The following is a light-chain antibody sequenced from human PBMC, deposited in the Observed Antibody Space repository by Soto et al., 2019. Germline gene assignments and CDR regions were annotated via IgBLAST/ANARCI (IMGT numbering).Light chain of an antibody. Sequence: EIVLTQSPGTLSLSPGDRATLSCRASQSVSSRHVAWYQQKPGQAPELLIYGASTRASGIPDRFSGSGSGTDFTLTIRRLGFEDFAMYYCQHYDESPPVTFGGGTKVDIK. J-gene: IGKJ4*01. CDR2: GAS. CDR1: QSVSSRH. CDR3: QHYDESPPVT. V-gene: IGKV3-20*01.